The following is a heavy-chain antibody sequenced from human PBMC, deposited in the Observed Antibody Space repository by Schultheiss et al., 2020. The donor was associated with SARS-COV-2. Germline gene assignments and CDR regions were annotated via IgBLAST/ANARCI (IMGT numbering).Heavy chain of an antibody. V-gene: IGHV2-5*08. CDR3: ARGNWNGAPIWFDP. Sequence: SGPTLVKPTQTLTLTCTFSGFSLSTSGMCVSWIRQPPGKALEWLALIYWDDDKRYSPSLKSRLTITKDTSRNQVVLTMTNMDPVDTATYYCARGNWNGAPIWFDPWGQGTLVTVSS. CDR1: GFSLSTSGMC. J-gene: IGHJ5*02. CDR2: IYWDDDK. D-gene: IGHD1-1*01.